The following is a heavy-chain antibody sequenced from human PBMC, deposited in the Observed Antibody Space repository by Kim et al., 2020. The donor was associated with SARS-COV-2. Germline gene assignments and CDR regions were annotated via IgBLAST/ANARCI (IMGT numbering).Heavy chain of an antibody. V-gene: IGHV3-23*01. CDR2: ISSSGHNT. Sequence: GGSLRLSCADSGFTFSRNAMNWVRQAPGEGLEWVSGISSSGHNTYYADSVRGRFTISRDNSKNTLYLQLNSLRAEDTAVYYCARTEDYGDYPFDSWGQGTLGTVSS. CDR1: GFTFSRNA. J-gene: IGHJ4*02. D-gene: IGHD4-17*01. CDR3: ARTEDYGDYPFDS.